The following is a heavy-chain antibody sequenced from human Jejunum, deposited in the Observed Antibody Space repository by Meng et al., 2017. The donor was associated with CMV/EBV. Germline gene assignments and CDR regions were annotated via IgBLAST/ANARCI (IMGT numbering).Heavy chain of an antibody. CDR1: TFMSYT. Sequence: TFMSYTMNWVRQAPGKGLEWVSPISSSSSSRNYADSVKGRFTISRDNAGNSLDLQMNSLRAEDTAVYYCARGAVDCSSTSCFSGFFDLWGQGTLVTVSS. D-gene: IGHD2-2*01. V-gene: IGHV3-21*06. J-gene: IGHJ4*02. CDR3: ARGAVDCSSTSCFSGFFDL. CDR2: ISSSSSSR.